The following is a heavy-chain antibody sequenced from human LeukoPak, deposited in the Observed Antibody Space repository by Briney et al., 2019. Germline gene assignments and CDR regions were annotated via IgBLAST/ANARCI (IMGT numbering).Heavy chain of an antibody. CDR2: IYSGGST. V-gene: IGHV3-66*01. J-gene: IGHJ6*02. D-gene: IGHD3-16*01. Sequence: PGGFLRLSCAASGFTVSSDYMSWVRQAPGKGLEWVSVIYSGGSTYYADSVKGRFTISRDNSKNTLYLQMSRLRAEDTAVYYCARDRGILPYGMDVWGQGTTVTVSS. CDR1: GFTVSSDY. CDR3: ARDRGILPYGMDV.